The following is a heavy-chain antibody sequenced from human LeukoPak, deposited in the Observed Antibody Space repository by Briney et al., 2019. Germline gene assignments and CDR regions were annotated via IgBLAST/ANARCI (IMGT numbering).Heavy chain of an antibody. D-gene: IGHD3-3*01. J-gene: IGHJ5*02. Sequence: GASVKVSCKASGGTFSSYAISWVRQAPGQGLEWMGGIIPIFGTANYAQKFQGRVTITADESTSTAYMELSSLRSEDTAVYYCARVPDFWSGYYLTWGQGALVTVSS. CDR2: IIPIFGTA. V-gene: IGHV1-69*13. CDR3: ARVPDFWSGYYLT. CDR1: GGTFSSYA.